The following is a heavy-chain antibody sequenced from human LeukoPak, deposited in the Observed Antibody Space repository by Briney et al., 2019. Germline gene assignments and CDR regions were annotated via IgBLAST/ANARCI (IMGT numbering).Heavy chain of an antibody. CDR3: AKDRRGEAVRLIDY. Sequence: PGGSLRLSCAASGFTFSSYAMHWVRQAPGKGLEWVAVISYDGSNKYYADSVKGRFTISRDNSKNTLYLQMNSLRAEDTAVYYCAKDRRGEAVRLIDYWGQGTLVTVSS. V-gene: IGHV3-30*04. D-gene: IGHD5-12*01. J-gene: IGHJ4*02. CDR2: ISYDGSNK. CDR1: GFTFSSYA.